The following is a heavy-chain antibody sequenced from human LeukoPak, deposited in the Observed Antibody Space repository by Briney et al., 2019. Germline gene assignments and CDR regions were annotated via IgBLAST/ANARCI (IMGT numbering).Heavy chain of an antibody. CDR1: GFTFSSYG. CDR2: ISYDGSNK. Sequence: AGGSLRLSCAASGFTFSSYGMHWVRQAPGKGLEWVAVISYDGSNKYYADSVKGRFTISRDNSKNTLYLQMNSLRAEDTAVYYCAKDSGVIIKIYYIDYWGQGTLITVSS. J-gene: IGHJ4*02. CDR3: AKDSGVIIKIYYIDY. V-gene: IGHV3-30*18. D-gene: IGHD3-3*01.